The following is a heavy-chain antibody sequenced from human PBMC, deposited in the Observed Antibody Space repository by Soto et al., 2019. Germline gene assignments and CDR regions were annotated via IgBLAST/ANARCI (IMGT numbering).Heavy chain of an antibody. CDR3: AKDLYGDYGATGED. Sequence: EVPLLESGGGSVRRGGSLRLSFTASGLTFSSYAMTWVRPAPGKGLEWVSAIGGSTTGTYYADSVRGRFTISRDNAKNTLYLQMNSLRAEDTAVYYCAKDLYGDYGATGEDWGQGTMVTVSS. CDR1: GLTFSSYA. CDR2: IGGSTTGT. D-gene: IGHD4-17*01. J-gene: IGHJ4*02. V-gene: IGHV3-23*01.